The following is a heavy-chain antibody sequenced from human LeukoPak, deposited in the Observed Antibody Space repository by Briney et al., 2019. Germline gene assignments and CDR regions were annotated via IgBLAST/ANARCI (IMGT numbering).Heavy chain of an antibody. J-gene: IGHJ4*02. V-gene: IGHV3-30*02. CDR1: GFTFSAYG. CDR2: IRYDGSNK. Sequence: PGGSLRLSCAASGFTFSAYGMHWVRQAPGKGLEWVAFIRYDGSNKYYADSVKGRFTISRDNSKNTLYLQMNSLRAEGTAVYYCAKDGYGSSGYTIPFDYWGQGTLVTVSS. CDR3: AKDGYGSSGYTIPFDY. D-gene: IGHD3-22*01.